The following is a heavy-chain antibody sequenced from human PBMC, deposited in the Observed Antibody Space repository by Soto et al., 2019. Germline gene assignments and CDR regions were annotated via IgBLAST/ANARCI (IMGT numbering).Heavy chain of an antibody. CDR1: GFTFSDYY. CDR2: ISSSGSTI. Sequence: GGSLRLSCAASGFTFSDYYMSWIRQAPGKGLEWVSYISSSGSTIYYADSVKGRFTISRDNAKNSLYLQMNSLRAEDTAVYYCARVELGYCSSTSCYSYYYYYYMDVWGKGTTVTVSS. CDR3: ARVELGYCSSTSCYSYYYYYYMDV. D-gene: IGHD2-2*01. V-gene: IGHV3-11*01. J-gene: IGHJ6*03.